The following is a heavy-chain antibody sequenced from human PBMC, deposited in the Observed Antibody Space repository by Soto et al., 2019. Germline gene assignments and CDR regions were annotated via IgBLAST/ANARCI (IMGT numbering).Heavy chain of an antibody. V-gene: IGHV3-30*18. CDR3: AKGRWELLAFFDY. D-gene: IGHD1-26*01. Sequence: HPGGSLRLSCAASGFTFSSYGMHWVRQAPGKGLEWVAVISYDGSNKYYADSVKGRFIISRDNSKNTLYLQVNSLRAEDTAVYYCAKGRWELLAFFDYWGQGTRVTVSS. J-gene: IGHJ4*02. CDR1: GFTFSSYG. CDR2: ISYDGSNK.